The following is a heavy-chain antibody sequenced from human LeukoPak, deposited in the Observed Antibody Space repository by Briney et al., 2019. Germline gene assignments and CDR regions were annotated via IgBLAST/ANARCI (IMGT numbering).Heavy chain of an antibody. CDR3: AREDSSEHVGIFDI. J-gene: IGHJ3*02. V-gene: IGHV1-18*01. D-gene: IGHD3-22*01. CDR2: SSAYNGNT. CDR1: GYTFTSYG. Sequence: ASVKVSCKASGYTFTSYGISWVRQAPGQGLEWMRWSSAYNGNTNYAKKLQCRVTMTTDTSTSTAYMELRSLRSDDTAVYYCAREDSSEHVGIFDIWGQGTMVTVSS.